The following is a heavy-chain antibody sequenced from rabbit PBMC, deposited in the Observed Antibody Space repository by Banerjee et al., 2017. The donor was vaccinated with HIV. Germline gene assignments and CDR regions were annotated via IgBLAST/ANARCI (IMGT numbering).Heavy chain of an antibody. CDR1: GSDISSYY. V-gene: IGHV1S40*01. J-gene: IGHJ4*01. CDR3: ARDLAGVIGWNFGL. CDR2: INSNTGNT. D-gene: IGHD4-1*01. Sequence: QSLEESGGGLVKPGASLTLTCTASGSDISSYYMSWVRQAPGKGLEWIACINSNTGNTVYASWAKGPFTISKTSSTTVTLQMTSLTAADTATYFCARDLAGVIGWNFGLWGPGTLVTVS.